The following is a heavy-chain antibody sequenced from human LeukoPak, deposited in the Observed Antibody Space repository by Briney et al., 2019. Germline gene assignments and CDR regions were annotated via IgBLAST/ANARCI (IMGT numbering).Heavy chain of an antibody. CDR2: INSDGSST. CDR3: ARDHAPAYYDSSGSSGTTGFDP. V-gene: IGHV3-74*01. CDR1: GFTFSSYW. Sequence: PGGSLRLSCAASGFTFSSYWMHWVRQAPGKGLVWVSRINSDGSSTSYADSVKGRFTISRDNAKNTLYLRMNSLRAEDTAVYYCARDHAPAYYDSSGSSGTTGFDPWGQGTLVTVSS. J-gene: IGHJ5*02. D-gene: IGHD3-22*01.